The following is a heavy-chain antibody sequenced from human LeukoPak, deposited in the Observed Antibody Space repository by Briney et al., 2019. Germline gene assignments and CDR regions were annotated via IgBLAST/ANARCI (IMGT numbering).Heavy chain of an antibody. J-gene: IGHJ4*02. CDR2: ISPNSGVA. D-gene: IGHD6-13*01. CDR1: GYTLTDHY. CDR3: ARGAAVGRTRDY. Sequence: GAPVKVSCKASGYTLTDHYIHWVRQAPGQGLEWMGRISPNSGVANYAQKFQGRVTMTRDTSISTAYMELSSLTSDDTAVYYCARGAAVGRTRDYWGQGTLVTVSS. V-gene: IGHV1-2*06.